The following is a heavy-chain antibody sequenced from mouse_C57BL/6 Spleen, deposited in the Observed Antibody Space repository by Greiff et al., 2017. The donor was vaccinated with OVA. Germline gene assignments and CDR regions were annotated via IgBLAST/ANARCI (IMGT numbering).Heavy chain of an antibody. Sequence: VKLQESGPGLVQPSQSLSITCTVSGFSLTSYGVHWVRQSPGKGLEWLGVIWRGGSTDYNAAFMSRLSITKDNSKSQVFFKMNSLQADDTAIYYCASPYDYDGAWFAYWGQGTLVTVSA. V-gene: IGHV2-5*01. J-gene: IGHJ3*01. CDR3: ASPYDYDGAWFAY. D-gene: IGHD2-4*01. CDR2: IWRGGST. CDR1: GFSLTSYG.